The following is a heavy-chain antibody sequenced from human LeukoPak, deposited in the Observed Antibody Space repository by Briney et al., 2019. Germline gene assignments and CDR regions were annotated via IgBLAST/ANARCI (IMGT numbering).Heavy chain of an antibody. CDR1: GGSISSYY. V-gene: IGHV4-59*01. CDR2: IYYSGST. D-gene: IGHD6-13*01. CDR3: ARASSSWYADPRWFDP. Sequence: PSETLSLTCTVSGGSISSYYWSWIRQPPGKGLEWIGYIYYSGSTNYNPSLKSRVTISVDTSKNQFSLKLSSVTAADTAVYYCARASSSWYADPRWFDPWGQGTLVTVSS. J-gene: IGHJ5*02.